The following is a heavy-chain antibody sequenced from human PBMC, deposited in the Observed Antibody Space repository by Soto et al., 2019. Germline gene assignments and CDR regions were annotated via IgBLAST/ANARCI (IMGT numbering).Heavy chain of an antibody. J-gene: IGHJ4*02. CDR2: INPNSGGT. Sequence: ASVKVSCKASGYTFTGYYMHWVRQAPGQGLEWMGWINPNSGGTNYAQKFQGRVTMTRDTSISTAYMELNSLRAEDTAVYYCAKDRGPTDPYFDYWGLGTLVTVSS. V-gene: IGHV1-2*02. CDR1: GYTFTGYY. D-gene: IGHD1-26*01. CDR3: AKDRGPTDPYFDY.